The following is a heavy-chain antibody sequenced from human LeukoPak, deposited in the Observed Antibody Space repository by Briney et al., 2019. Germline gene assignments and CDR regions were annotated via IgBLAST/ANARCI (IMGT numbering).Heavy chain of an antibody. CDR3: AKVGPEGAMVRGVISYLDY. J-gene: IGHJ4*02. D-gene: IGHD3-10*01. CDR2: ISGSGGST. CDR1: GFTFSSYA. Sequence: GGSLRLSCAASGFTFSSYAMSWVRRAPGKGLEWVSAISGSGGSTYYADSVKGRFTISRDNSKNTLYLQMNSLRAEDTAVYYCAKVGPEGAMVRGVISYLDYWGQGTLVTVSS. V-gene: IGHV3-23*01.